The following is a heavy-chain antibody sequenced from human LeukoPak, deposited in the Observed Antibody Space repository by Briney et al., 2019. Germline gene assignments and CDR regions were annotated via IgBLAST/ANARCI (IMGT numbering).Heavy chain of an antibody. V-gene: IGHV3-64*01. CDR1: GFTFSSYA. Sequence: PGGSLRLSCAASGFTFSSYAMPWVRQAPGKGLEYVSAISSNGGSTYYANSVKGRFTISRDNSKNTLYLQMGSLRAGDMAVYYCARGPLTQYYYYYYYMDVWGKGTTVTVSS. CDR3: ARGPLTQYYYYYYYMDV. CDR2: ISSNGGST. D-gene: IGHD4/OR15-4a*01. J-gene: IGHJ6*03.